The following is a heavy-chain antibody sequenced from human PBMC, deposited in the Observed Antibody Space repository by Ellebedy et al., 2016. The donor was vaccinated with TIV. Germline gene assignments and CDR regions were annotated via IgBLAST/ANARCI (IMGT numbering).Heavy chain of an antibody. CDR3: ARDHPYYDILTGYYKSTKALIRGAFDI. D-gene: IGHD3-9*01. Sequence: GESLKISYAASGFTFSSYTMNWVRQAPGKGLEWVSSISSSSSYIYYADSVKGRFTISRDNSKNTLYLQMNSLRAEDTAVYYCARDHPYYDILTGYYKSTKALIRGAFDIWGQGTMVTVSS. V-gene: IGHV3-21*01. CDR2: ISSSSSYI. J-gene: IGHJ3*02. CDR1: GFTFSSYT.